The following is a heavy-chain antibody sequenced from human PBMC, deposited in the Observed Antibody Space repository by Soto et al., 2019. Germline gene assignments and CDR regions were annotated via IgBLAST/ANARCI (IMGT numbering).Heavy chain of an antibody. CDR3: VRDGTKNLRDWFDP. J-gene: IGHJ5*02. CDR2: IYATGTT. CDR1: VASISVYY. V-gene: IGHV4-4*07. D-gene: IGHD1-1*01. Sequence: AAETLSITCTFSVASISVYYWSWIRKSAGKGLEWIGRIYATGTTDYNPSLKSRVMMSVDTSKKQFSLKLRSVTAADTAVYYCVRDGTKNLRDWFDPWGQGIPVTVSS.